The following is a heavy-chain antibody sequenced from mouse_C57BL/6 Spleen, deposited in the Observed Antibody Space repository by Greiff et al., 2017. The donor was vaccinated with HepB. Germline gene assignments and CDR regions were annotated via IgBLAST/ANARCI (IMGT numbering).Heavy chain of an antibody. CDR1: GYTFTSYW. Sequence: QVQLKEPGAELVKPGASVKMSCKASGYTFTSYWITWVKQRPGQGLEWIGDIYPGSGSTNYNEKFKSKATLTVDTSSSTAYMQLSSLTSEDSAVYYGARGHSNYDGCAYWGKGTLVTVSA. CDR2: IYPGSGST. CDR3: ARGHSNYDGCAY. J-gene: IGHJ3*01. V-gene: IGHV1-55*01. D-gene: IGHD2-5*01.